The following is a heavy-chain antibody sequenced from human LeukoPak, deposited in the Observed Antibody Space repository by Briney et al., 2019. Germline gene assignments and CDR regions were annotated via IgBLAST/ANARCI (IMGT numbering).Heavy chain of an antibody. CDR2: ISYDGSNK. CDR1: GFTFSSYA. D-gene: IGHD6-13*01. Sequence: GGSLGLSCAASGFTFSSYAMHWVRQAPGKGLEWVAVISYDGSNKYYADSVKGRFTISRDNSKNTLYLQMNSLRAEDTAVYYCARDLPYSSSWTLIFDYWGQGTLVTVSS. V-gene: IGHV3-30-3*01. J-gene: IGHJ4*02. CDR3: ARDLPYSSSWTLIFDY.